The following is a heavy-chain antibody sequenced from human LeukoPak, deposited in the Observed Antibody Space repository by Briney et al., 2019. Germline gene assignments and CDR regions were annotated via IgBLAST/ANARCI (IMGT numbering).Heavy chain of an antibody. V-gene: IGHV4-39*07. Sequence: PSETLSLTCSVSGGSISSSSYYWGWIRQPPGKGLEWIGSIYDSGSTYYNPSLKSRVTISIDTSKNQFSLKLSSVTAADTAVYYCARGVSGANPPRAFDIWGQGTMVTVSS. CDR1: GGSISSSSYY. J-gene: IGHJ3*02. D-gene: IGHD2-2*01. CDR2: IYDSGST. CDR3: ARGVSGANPPRAFDI.